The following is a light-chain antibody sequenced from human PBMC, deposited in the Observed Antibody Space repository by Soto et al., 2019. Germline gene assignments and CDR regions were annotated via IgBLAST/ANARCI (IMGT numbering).Light chain of an antibody. J-gene: IGKJ5*01. CDR3: QQRQYWPPIT. CDR2: GAS. V-gene: IGKV3D-20*02. Sequence: EIVLTQSPGTLSLSPGERATLSCRASHTVSSSYLAWFQQKPGQAPRLLIYGASNRATGIPDRFSGSGSGTDFTLTISRLEPEDFAIYYCQQRQYWPPITFGQGTRLEIK. CDR1: HTVSSSY.